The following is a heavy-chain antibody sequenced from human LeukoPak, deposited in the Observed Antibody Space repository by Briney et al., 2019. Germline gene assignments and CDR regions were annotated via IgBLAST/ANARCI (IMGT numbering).Heavy chain of an antibody. CDR2: IKQDGSAK. Sequence: PGGSLRLSCAASGFTFSRYWMSWVRQAPGKGLEWVANIKQDGSAKYYVDSVKGRFTLSRDNAKNSMYLQMNSLRAEDTAVYYCARGGDDDFDLGDYWGQGTLVTVSS. J-gene: IGHJ4*02. V-gene: IGHV3-7*01. CDR1: GFTFSRYW. D-gene: IGHD4-17*01. CDR3: ARGGDDDFDLGDY.